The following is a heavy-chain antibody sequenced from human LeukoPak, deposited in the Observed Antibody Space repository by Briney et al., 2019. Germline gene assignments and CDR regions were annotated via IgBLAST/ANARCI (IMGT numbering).Heavy chain of an antibody. V-gene: IGHV3-30-3*01. CDR3: ARDYSRGGFDY. Sequence: PGGCLRLSWAASGFTFSSYAMHWVRQAPGKGLEWVAVISYDGSNKYYADSVKGRFTISRDNSKNTLYLQMNSLRAGDTAVYYCARDYSRGGFDYWGQGTLVTVSS. CDR1: GFTFSSYA. D-gene: IGHD2-15*01. J-gene: IGHJ4*02. CDR2: ISYDGSNK.